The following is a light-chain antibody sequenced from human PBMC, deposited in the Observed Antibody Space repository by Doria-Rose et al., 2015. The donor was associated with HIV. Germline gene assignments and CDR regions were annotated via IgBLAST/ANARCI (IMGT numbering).Light chain of an antibody. CDR1: SSNIGADYD. J-gene: IGLJ2*01. Sequence: VKQPPSVSGAPGQRVTISCTGSSSNIGADYDVHWYQQLPGTAPKLLIYGNSNRPSGVPDRFSGSKSGTSASLAITGLQAEDEADYYCQSYDSSLSGSVVFGGGTKLTVL. V-gene: IGLV1-40*01. CDR2: GNS. CDR3: QSYDSSLSGSVV.